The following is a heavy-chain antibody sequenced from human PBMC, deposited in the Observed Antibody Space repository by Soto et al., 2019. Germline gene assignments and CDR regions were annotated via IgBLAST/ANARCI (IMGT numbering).Heavy chain of an antibody. V-gene: IGHV3-7*01. CDR1: GFTFSSYW. J-gene: IGHJ6*03. CDR3: ARTGDFWSGYYQVYYYYMDV. D-gene: IGHD3-3*01. CDR2: IKQDGSEK. Sequence: GGSLRLSCAASGFTFSSYWMSWVRQAPGKGLEWVANIKQDGSEKYYVDSVKGRFTISRDNAKNSLYLQMNSLRAEDTAVYYCARTGDFWSGYYQVYYYYMDVWGKGTTVTVSS.